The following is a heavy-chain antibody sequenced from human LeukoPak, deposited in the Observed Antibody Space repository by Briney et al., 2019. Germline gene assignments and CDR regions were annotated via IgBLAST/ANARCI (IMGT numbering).Heavy chain of an antibody. J-gene: IGHJ4*02. CDR3: ARLGAVADNFDY. V-gene: IGHV1-69*05. Sequence: SVKVSCKASGGTFSSYAISWVRQAPGQGLEWMGRIIPIFGTANYAQKFQGRVTITTDESTRAAYMELSSLRSEDTAVYYCARLGAVADNFDYWGQGTLVTVSS. CDR1: GGTFSSYA. D-gene: IGHD6-19*01. CDR2: IIPIFGTA.